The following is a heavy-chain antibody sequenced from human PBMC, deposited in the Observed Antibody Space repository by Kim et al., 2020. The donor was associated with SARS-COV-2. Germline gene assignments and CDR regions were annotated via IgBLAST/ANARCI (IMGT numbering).Heavy chain of an antibody. J-gene: IGHJ4*02. CDR1: GFNFSGHS. CDR2: VSSDGSKT. Sequence: GGSLRLSCVASGFNFSGHSMHWVRQAPGKGLDWVAIVSSDGSKTYYADSVKGRFTISRDNSKKTLSLQMNSLRVEETAVYYCVRVGLCSGGDCYSPLDNWGKGAQVTVSS. D-gene: IGHD2-15*01. V-gene: IGHV3-30*04. CDR3: VRVGLCSGGDCYSPLDN.